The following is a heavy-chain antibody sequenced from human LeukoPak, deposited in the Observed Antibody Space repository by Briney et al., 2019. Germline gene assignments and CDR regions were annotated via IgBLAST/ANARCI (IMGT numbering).Heavy chain of an antibody. CDR2: INHSGST. CDR3: ASLIVVTPEYYFDY. J-gene: IGHJ4*02. V-gene: IGHV4-34*01. CDR1: GGSFSGYC. D-gene: IGHD3-22*01. Sequence: SETLSLTCAVYGGSFSGYCWSWIRQPPGKGLEWIGEINHSGSTNYNPSLKSRVTISVDTSKNQFSLKLSSVTAADTAVYYCASLIVVTPEYYFDYWGQRTLVTVSS.